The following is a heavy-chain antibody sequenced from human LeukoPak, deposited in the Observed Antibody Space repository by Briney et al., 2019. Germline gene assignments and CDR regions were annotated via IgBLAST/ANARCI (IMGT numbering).Heavy chain of an antibody. Sequence: GGSLRLSCAASGFTFDDYGMSWVRQAPGKGLQWVPGINWDGGSTGYADSVKGRFTISRDNAKNSLYLQMNSLRAEDTALYYCARARRGSSYYSDYWGQGTLVTVSS. D-gene: IGHD3-10*01. CDR3: ARARRGSSYYSDY. V-gene: IGHV3-20*04. CDR2: INWDGGST. CDR1: GFTFDDYG. J-gene: IGHJ4*02.